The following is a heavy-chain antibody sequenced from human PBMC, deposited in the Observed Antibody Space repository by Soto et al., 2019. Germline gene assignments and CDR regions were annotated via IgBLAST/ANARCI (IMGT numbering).Heavy chain of an antibody. Sequence: SETLSLTCAVYGGSFSGYYWSWIRQPPGKGLEWIGEINHSGSTNHNPSLKSRVTISVDTSKNQFSLKLSSETAADTAVYYCAARGEGYCSSTSCPHGMDVWGQGTTVTVSS. CDR3: AARGEGYCSSTSCPHGMDV. CDR1: GGSFSGYY. CDR2: INHSGST. V-gene: IGHV4-34*01. J-gene: IGHJ6*02. D-gene: IGHD2-2*01.